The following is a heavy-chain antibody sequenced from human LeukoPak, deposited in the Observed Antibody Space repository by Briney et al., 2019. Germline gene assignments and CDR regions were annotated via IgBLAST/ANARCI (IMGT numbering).Heavy chain of an antibody. J-gene: IGHJ6*02. CDR1: GFIFSNCW. D-gene: IGHD5-12*01. CDR3: ARDVVDIVATRPSDYYYGMDV. Sequence: PGGSLRLSCETSGFIFSNCWMTWVRQAPGKGLEWVANIKTDASEKYYADSVKGRFTISRDNAKMSLYLQMNSLRVEDTAVYYCARDVVDIVATRPSDYYYGMDVWGQGTTVTVSS. V-gene: IGHV3-7*01. CDR2: IKTDASEK.